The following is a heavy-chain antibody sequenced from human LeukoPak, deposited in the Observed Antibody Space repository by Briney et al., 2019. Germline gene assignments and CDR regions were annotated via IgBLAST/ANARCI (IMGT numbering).Heavy chain of an antibody. Sequence: GGSLRLSCAASGFTFSSYGMHWVRQAPGKGLGWVAVIWYDGSNKYYADSVKGRSTISRDNSKNMLYLQMNSLRAEDTAVYYCANNFDYWGQGTLVTVSS. CDR1: GFTFSSYG. V-gene: IGHV3-33*03. J-gene: IGHJ4*02. CDR3: ANNFDY. CDR2: IWYDGSNK.